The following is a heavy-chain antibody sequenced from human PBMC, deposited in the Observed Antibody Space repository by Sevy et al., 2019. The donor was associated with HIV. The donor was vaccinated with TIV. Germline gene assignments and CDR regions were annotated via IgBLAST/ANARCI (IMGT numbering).Heavy chain of an antibody. J-gene: IGHJ4*02. D-gene: IGHD1-20*01. Sequence: GGSLRLSCAASGFTLSDYYMSWIRQAPGEGLSWIAYISSSGKSKFYADSVKGRFTISRDIANNSVYLQMNGLRVDDTAVYYCARDGMTMTRYFDFWGQGALVTVSS. V-gene: IGHV3-11*01. CDR1: GFTLSDYY. CDR2: ISSSGKSK. CDR3: ARDGMTMTRYFDF.